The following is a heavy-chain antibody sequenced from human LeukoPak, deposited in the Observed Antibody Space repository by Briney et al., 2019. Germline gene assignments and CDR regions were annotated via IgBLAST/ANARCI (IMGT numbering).Heavy chain of an antibody. Sequence: GGSLRLSCAASGFTFSSYWMHWVRQAPGKGLVWVSRINSDGSSTSYADSVKGRFTISRDNAKNALYLQMNSLRAEDTAVYYCARGLYYDLWSGYHDYWGQGTLVTVSS. CDR1: GFTFSSYW. J-gene: IGHJ4*02. V-gene: IGHV3-74*01. CDR2: INSDGSST. CDR3: ARGLYYDLWSGYHDY. D-gene: IGHD3-3*01.